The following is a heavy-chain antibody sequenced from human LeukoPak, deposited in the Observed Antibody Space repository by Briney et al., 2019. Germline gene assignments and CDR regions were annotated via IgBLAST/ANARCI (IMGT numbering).Heavy chain of an antibody. D-gene: IGHD3-10*01. J-gene: IGHJ4*02. V-gene: IGHV3-23*01. CDR3: ARHYGSGSYSPIDFYY. Sequence: GGSLRLSCAASGFTFSCYAMSSVRQAPGKGLEWVSSGSGSGSSTYYADSVKGRFTISRDNSKNTLYLQMNSLRADDKAAYYCARHYGSGSYSPIDFYYWGKGTLVTVS. CDR1: GFTFSCYA. CDR2: GSGSGSST.